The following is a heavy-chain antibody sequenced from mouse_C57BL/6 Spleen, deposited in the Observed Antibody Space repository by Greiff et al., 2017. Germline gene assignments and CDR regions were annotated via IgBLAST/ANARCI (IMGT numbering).Heavy chain of an antibody. CDR2: INPNNGGT. J-gene: IGHJ2*01. D-gene: IGHD2-1*01. Sequence: EVQLQQSGPELVKPGASVKISCKASGYTFTDYYMNWVKQSHGKSLEWIGDINPNNGGTSYNQKFKGKATLTVDKSSSTAYMELRSLTSEDSAVYYCDYGNYFDYWGKGTTLTVSS. V-gene: IGHV1-26*01. CDR1: GYTFTDYY. CDR3: DYGNYFDY.